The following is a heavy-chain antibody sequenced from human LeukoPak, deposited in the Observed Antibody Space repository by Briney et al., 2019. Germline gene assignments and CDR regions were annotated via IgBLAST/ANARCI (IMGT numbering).Heavy chain of an antibody. CDR1: GYTFTSYY. J-gene: IGHJ4*02. CDR3: ARGATIWFGESRLNF. CDR2: INPSTSST. D-gene: IGHD3-10*01. V-gene: IGHV1-46*01. Sequence: GASVKVSCKASGYTFTSYYMHWVRQAPGQGLEWMGIINPSTSSTSYAQKFQGRLTMTRDTSTSTVYMELSSLTSEDTAVYYCARGATIWFGESRLNFWGQGTLVTVSS.